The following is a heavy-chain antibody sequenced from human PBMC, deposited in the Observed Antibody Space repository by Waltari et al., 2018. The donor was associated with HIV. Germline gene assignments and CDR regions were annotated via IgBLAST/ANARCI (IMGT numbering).Heavy chain of an antibody. CDR2: IYTSGNN. Sequence: QVQLQASGPGLVKPSETLSLTCTVSGGSISIYYWSWIRQPAGKGLEWIGRIYTSGNNNYNPSLKSRVTMSVDTSKNQFSLKLSSVTAADTAVYYCARGTYYYDSSGHDAFDIWGQGTMVTVSS. D-gene: IGHD3-22*01. CDR1: GGSISIYY. CDR3: ARGTYYYDSSGHDAFDI. J-gene: IGHJ3*02. V-gene: IGHV4-4*07.